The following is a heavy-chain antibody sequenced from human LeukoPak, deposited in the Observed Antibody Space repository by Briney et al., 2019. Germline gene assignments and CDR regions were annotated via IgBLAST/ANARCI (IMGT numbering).Heavy chain of an antibody. Sequence: PGGSLRLSCAASGFTFSSYAMSWVRHAPGKGLEWVSAISGSGGSTYYADSVKGRFTISRDNSKNTLYLQMNSLRAEDTAVYYCAKNSGSGWYEVEYFQHWGQGTLVTVSS. CDR2: ISGSGGST. CDR1: GFTFSSYA. CDR3: AKNSGSGWYEVEYFQH. J-gene: IGHJ1*01. D-gene: IGHD6-19*01. V-gene: IGHV3-23*01.